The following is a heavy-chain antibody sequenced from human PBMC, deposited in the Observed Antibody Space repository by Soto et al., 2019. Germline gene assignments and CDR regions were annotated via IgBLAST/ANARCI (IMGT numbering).Heavy chain of an antibody. CDR3: AKDLDSSGYNFDY. CDR2: ISYDGSNK. CDR1: GFTFSSYG. Sequence: GGSLRLSCAASGFTFSSYGMHWVRQAPGKGLEWVAVISYDGSNKYYADSVKGRFTISRDNSKNTLYLQMNSLKAEDTAVYYCAKDLDSSGYNFDYWGQGTLVTVSS. D-gene: IGHD3-22*01. V-gene: IGHV3-30*18. J-gene: IGHJ4*02.